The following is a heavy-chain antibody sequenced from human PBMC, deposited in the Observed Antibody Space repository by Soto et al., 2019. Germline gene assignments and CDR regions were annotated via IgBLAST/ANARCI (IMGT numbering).Heavy chain of an antibody. CDR2: ISGSGGST. CDR1: GFTFSSYA. D-gene: IGHD4-17*01. J-gene: IGHJ5*02. V-gene: IGHV3-23*01. CDR3: AKHYGGNSGWFDP. Sequence: PGGSLRLSCASSGFTFSSYAMSLVRQAPGKGLEWVSAISGSGGSTYYADSVKGRFTISRDNSKNTLYLQMNSLRAEDTAVYYCAKHYGGNSGWFDPWGQGTLVTVSS.